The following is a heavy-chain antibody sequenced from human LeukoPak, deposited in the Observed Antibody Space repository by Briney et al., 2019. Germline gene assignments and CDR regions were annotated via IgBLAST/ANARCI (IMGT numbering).Heavy chain of an antibody. CDR1: GFTFSSNW. V-gene: IGHV3-74*01. Sequence: GGSLRLSCAASGFTFSSNWMHWVRQAPGKGLVWVSRINSDGSGTTYADSVKGRFTISRDNAKNTLYLQMNSLRAEDTAAYFCARDPARGDGEFFDYWGQGTLVTVSS. J-gene: IGHJ4*02. CDR3: ARDPARGDGEFFDY. D-gene: IGHD3-10*01. CDR2: INSDGSGT.